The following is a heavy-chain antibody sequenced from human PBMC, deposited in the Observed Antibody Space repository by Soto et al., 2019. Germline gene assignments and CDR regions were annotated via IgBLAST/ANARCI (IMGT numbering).Heavy chain of an antibody. CDR1: GFTFDDYA. D-gene: IGHD4-17*01. CDR2: ISWDSGTL. Sequence: EVQLVESGGGLVQPGRSLRLSCAASGFTFDDYAMHWVRQVPGKGLEWISGISWDSGTLGYADSVKGRFIISRDDAKKSLFLQMNSLRGEDTALYYCGQGRYPTMASTVDQWGQGPLVTVSS. J-gene: IGHJ4*02. CDR3: GQGRYPTMASTVDQ. V-gene: IGHV3-9*01.